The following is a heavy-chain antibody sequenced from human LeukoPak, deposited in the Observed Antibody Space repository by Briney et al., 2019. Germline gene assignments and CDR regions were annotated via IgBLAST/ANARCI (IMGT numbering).Heavy chain of an antibody. Sequence: SETLSLTCTVSGGSISSGGYYWSWIRQHPGKGLEWIGYIYYSGSTYYNPSLKSRVTISVDTSKNQFSLKLSSVTAADTAVYYCARGPPYYDFWSGYSPVFDYGGQETLVTVSS. V-gene: IGHV4-31*03. D-gene: IGHD3-3*01. J-gene: IGHJ4*02. CDR2: IYYSGST. CDR3: ARGPPYYDFWSGYSPVFDY. CDR1: GGSISSGGYY.